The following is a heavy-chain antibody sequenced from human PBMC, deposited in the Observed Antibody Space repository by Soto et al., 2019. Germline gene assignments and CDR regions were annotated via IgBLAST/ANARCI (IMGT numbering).Heavy chain of an antibody. CDR1: GFTFSSYA. V-gene: IGHV3-23*01. J-gene: IGHJ3*01. CDR2: ISGSGGST. Sequence: GGSLRLSCAASGFTFSSYAMSWVRQAPGKGLEWVSAISGSGGSTYYADSVKGRFTISRDSSKNALFLQLNSLRAEDTAVYYCAKDRMSDNGVWDAFDVWGPGAMVTVSS. CDR3: AKDRMSDNGVWDAFDV. D-gene: IGHD2-15*01.